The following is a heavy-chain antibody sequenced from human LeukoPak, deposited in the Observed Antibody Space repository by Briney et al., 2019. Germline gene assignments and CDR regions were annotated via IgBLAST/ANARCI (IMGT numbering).Heavy chain of an antibody. CDR3: ARVVRSDSFDYDYYYAMDV. D-gene: IGHD2-8*01. CDR1: GFTFTRYS. V-gene: IGHV1-18*01. CDR2: ISDYNGNT. J-gene: IGHJ6*02. Sequence: GASVKVSCKASGFTFTRYSITWVRQAPGQGLEWMGWISDYNGNTSYAQKYQGRVTVTTDTSTSTAYMELRSLRSDDTAVYYCARVVRSDSFDYDYYYAMDVWGQGTTVTVSS.